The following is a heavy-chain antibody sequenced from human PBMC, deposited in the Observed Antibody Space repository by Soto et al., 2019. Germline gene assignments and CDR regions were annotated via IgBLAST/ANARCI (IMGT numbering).Heavy chain of an antibody. V-gene: IGHV3-33*01. J-gene: IGHJ4*02. CDR3: ARDRYYYDSSGYPPAPDY. CDR1: GFTFSSYG. CDR2: IWYDGSNK. Sequence: PGGSLRLSCAASGFTFSSYGRHWVLQAPGKGLERVAVIWYDGSNKYYADSVKGRFTISRDNSKNTLYLQMNSLRAEDTAVYYCARDRYYYDSSGYPPAPDYWGQGTLVTVSS. D-gene: IGHD3-22*01.